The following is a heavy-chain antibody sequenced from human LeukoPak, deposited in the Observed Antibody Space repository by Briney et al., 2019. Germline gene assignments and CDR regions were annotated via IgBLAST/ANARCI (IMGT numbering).Heavy chain of an antibody. CDR1: GLIFTTYW. CDR3: ASPVLNFGVSHRDPFDI. Sequence: GGPLRLSCAAPGLIFTTYWMTWVRQAPGKGLEWVANIKQDSGETYYVDSVKGRLTIFRDNTKNSLYLQMINLRPEETAMYCCASPVLNFGVSHRDPFDIWGQGRMVTVS. J-gene: IGHJ3*02. D-gene: IGHD4-17*01. V-gene: IGHV3-7*03. CDR2: IKQDSGET.